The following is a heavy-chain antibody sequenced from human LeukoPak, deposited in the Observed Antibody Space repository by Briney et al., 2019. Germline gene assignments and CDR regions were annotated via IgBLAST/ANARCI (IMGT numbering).Heavy chain of an antibody. V-gene: IGHV4-30-4*01. Sequence: SETLSLTRTVSGGSISSGDYYWSWIRPPPGKGLEWIGYIYYSGSTYYNPSLKSRVTISVDTSKNQFSLKLSSVTAADTAVYYCAREHQYSYGYLSYFDYWGQGTLVTVSS. CDR2: IYYSGST. J-gene: IGHJ4*02. CDR3: AREHQYSYGYLSYFDY. CDR1: GGSISSGDYY. D-gene: IGHD5-18*01.